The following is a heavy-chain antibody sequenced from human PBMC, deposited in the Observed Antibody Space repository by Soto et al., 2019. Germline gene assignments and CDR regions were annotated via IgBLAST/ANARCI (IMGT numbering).Heavy chain of an antibody. D-gene: IGHD3-10*01. J-gene: IGHJ5*02. CDR2: INHSGST. Sequence: SETLSLTCAVYGGSFSGYYWSWIRQPPGKGLEWIGEINHSGSTNYNPSLKSRVTISVDTSKNQFSLKLSSVTAADTAVYYCARAKITMVRGVPQTNWFDPWGQGTLVTVS. V-gene: IGHV4-34*01. CDR3: ARAKITMVRGVPQTNWFDP. CDR1: GGSFSGYY.